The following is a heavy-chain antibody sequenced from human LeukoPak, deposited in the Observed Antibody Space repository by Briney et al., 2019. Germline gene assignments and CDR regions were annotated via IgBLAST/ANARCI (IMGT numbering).Heavy chain of an antibody. CDR2: IYYSGST. Sequence: SETLSLTCAVYGGSFSGYYWSWIRQPPGKGLEWIGYIYYSGSTNYNPSLKCRVTISVDTSKNQFSLKLSSVTAADTAVYYCARAYSSGWYETSYYYYYMDVWGKGTTVTVSS. V-gene: IGHV4-59*01. CDR1: GGSFSGYY. CDR3: ARAYSSGWYETSYYYYYMDV. D-gene: IGHD6-19*01. J-gene: IGHJ6*03.